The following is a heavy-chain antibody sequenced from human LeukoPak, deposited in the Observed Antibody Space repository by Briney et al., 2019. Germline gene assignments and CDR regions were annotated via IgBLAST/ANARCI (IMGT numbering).Heavy chain of an antibody. V-gene: IGHV4-4*09. J-gene: IGHJ4*02. Sequence: SETLSLTCTVSGVSIRSYYWSWIRQPPGKGLEWIGCIYTSGSTNYNPSLKSRVTISVDTSKNQFSLKLSSVTAADRAVYYCAVRRDGYSTFDYWGQGTLVTVSS. CDR1: GVSIRSYY. D-gene: IGHD5-24*01. CDR2: IYTSGST. CDR3: AVRRDGYSTFDY.